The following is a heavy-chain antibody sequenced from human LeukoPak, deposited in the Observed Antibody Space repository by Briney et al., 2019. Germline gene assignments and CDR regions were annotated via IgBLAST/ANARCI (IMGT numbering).Heavy chain of an antibody. CDR2: INSAGIST. Sequence: PGGSLRLSCTASGFTFSSYGMHWVRQVPGKGLVWVSRINSAGISTNYADSVKGRFTISRDNAKNTLYLQMNSLRAEDTAIYYCARDIAAAVDYWGQGTLVTVSS. V-gene: IGHV3-74*01. CDR3: ARDIAAAVDY. D-gene: IGHD6-13*01. CDR1: GFTFSSYG. J-gene: IGHJ4*02.